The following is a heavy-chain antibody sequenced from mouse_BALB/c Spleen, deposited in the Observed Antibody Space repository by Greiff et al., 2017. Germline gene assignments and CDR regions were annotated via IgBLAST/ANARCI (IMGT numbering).Heavy chain of an antibody. J-gene: IGHJ4*01. CDR2: IWAGGST. CDR1: GFSLTSYG. D-gene: IGHD2-4*01. Sequence: QVQLKESGPGLVAPSQSLSITCTVSGFSLTSYGVHWVRQPPGKGLEWLGVIWAGGSTNYNSALMSRLSISKDNSKSQVFLKMNSLQTDDTAMYYCARREGYDYDVGAMDYWGQGTSVTVSS. V-gene: IGHV2-9*02. CDR3: ARREGYDYDVGAMDY.